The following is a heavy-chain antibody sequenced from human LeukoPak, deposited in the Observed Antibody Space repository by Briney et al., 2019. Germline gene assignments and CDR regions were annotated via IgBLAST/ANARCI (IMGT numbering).Heavy chain of an antibody. D-gene: IGHD1/OR15-1a*01. J-gene: IGHJ5*02. CDR1: GVSISNSLYY. V-gene: IGHV4-39*01. CDR3: AKYFLGTQRKKYNWFDP. Sequence: NPSETLSLTCTVSGVSISNSLYYWGWIRQPPGKGLECIGSIYYSGSTYYNPSLKSRVTISVDTSKNQFSLKLSSVTAADTAVYYCAKYFLGTQRKKYNWFDPWGQGTLVTVSS. CDR2: IYYSGST.